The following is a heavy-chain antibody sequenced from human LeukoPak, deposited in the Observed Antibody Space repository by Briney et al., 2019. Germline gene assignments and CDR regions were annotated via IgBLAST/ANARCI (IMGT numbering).Heavy chain of an antibody. Sequence: GESLRISCKGSGYSFTTYWISWVRQMPGKGLEWMGRIDPSDSYTNYSPSFQGHVTISADKSFSTAYLQWTSLKASDTAMYYCARHAKAYGSSCDYWGQGTLVAVSS. J-gene: IGHJ4*02. CDR2: IDPSDSYT. CDR1: GYSFTTYW. V-gene: IGHV5-10-1*01. D-gene: IGHD6-13*01. CDR3: ARHAKAYGSSCDY.